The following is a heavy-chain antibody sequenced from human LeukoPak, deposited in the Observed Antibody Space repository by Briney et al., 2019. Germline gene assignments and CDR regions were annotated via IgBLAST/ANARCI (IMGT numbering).Heavy chain of an antibody. CDR3: ATVREGYSSSWYWFDP. J-gene: IGHJ5*02. Sequence: TSETLSLTCTVSGGSISSSSYYWGWIRQPPGKGLEWIGSIYYSGSTYYNPSLKSRVTISVDTSKNQFSLKLSSVTAADTAVYYCATVREGYSSSWYWFDPWGQGTLVTVSS. CDR1: GGSISSSSYY. V-gene: IGHV4-39*01. D-gene: IGHD6-13*01. CDR2: IYYSGST.